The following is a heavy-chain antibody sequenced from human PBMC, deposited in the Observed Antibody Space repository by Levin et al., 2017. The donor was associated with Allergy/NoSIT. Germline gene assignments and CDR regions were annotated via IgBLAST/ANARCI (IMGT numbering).Heavy chain of an antibody. CDR2: IYSGGST. V-gene: IGHV3-53*01. J-gene: IGHJ4*02. D-gene: IGHD6-19*01. CDR3: ARVIYSSGSVGDY. Sequence: GGSLRLSCAASGFTVSSNYMSWVRQAPGKGLEWVSVIYSGGSTYYADSVKGRFTISRDNSKNTLYLQMNSLRAEDTAVYYCARVIYSSGSVGDYWGQGTLVTVSS. CDR1: GFTVSSNY.